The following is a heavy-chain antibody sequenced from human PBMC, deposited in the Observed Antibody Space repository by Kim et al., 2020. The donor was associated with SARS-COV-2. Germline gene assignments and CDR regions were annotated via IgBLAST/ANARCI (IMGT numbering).Heavy chain of an antibody. CDR3: ARDSFWGSFGTDAFDI. Sequence: SVKVSCKASGGTFSSYAISWVRQAPGQGLEWMGGIIPIFGTANYAQKFQGRVTITADESTSTAYMELSSLRSEDTAVYYCARDSFWGSFGTDAFDIWGQGTMVTVSS. D-gene: IGHD3-16*01. J-gene: IGHJ3*02. V-gene: IGHV1-69*13. CDR1: GGTFSSYA. CDR2: IIPIFGTA.